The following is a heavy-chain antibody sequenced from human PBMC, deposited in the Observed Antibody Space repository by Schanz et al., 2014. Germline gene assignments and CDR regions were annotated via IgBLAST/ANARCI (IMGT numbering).Heavy chain of an antibody. Sequence: EVQLLESGGGLVQPGGSLRLSCLASGFAFSSYGMNWLRQAPGKGLEWVSVIGVDGTTTYYADSVKGRFTISRDNSKNTLYLQMNSLKIEDTAVYYCAKDRSWDYDSSGYFDYWGQGTLVTVSS. D-gene: IGHD3-22*01. J-gene: IGHJ4*02. CDR2: IGVDGTTT. CDR1: GFAFSSYG. CDR3: AKDRSWDYDSSGYFDY. V-gene: IGHV3-23*01.